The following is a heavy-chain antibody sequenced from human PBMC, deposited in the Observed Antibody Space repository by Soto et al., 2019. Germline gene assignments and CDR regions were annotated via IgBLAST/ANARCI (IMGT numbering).Heavy chain of an antibody. CDR3: ARDRFVAAAVFLGVDY. V-gene: IGHV3-30-3*01. J-gene: IGHJ4*02. Sequence: QVQLVESGGGVVQPGRSLRLSCAASGFTFSSYAMHWVRQAPGKGLEWVAVISYDGSNKYYADSVKGRFTISRDNSKNTLYLQMNSLRAEDTAVYYCARDRFVAAAVFLGVDYWGQGTLVTVSS. D-gene: IGHD6-13*01. CDR2: ISYDGSNK. CDR1: GFTFSSYA.